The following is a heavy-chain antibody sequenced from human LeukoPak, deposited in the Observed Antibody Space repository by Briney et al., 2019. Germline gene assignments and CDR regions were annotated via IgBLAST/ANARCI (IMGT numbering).Heavy chain of an antibody. CDR2: ITPKSGDT. Sequence: ASVKVSCMASGYTFSDFYIHWVRQAPGQGLEYVGWITPKSGDTYSPQRFQGRVTMTRDASISTAYMELSSLRSDDTAVYFCARVRLTDERAWAYWGQGTLVTVSS. D-gene: IGHD1-14*01. CDR3: ARVRLTDERAWAY. CDR1: GYTFSDFY. J-gene: IGHJ4*02. V-gene: IGHV1-2*02.